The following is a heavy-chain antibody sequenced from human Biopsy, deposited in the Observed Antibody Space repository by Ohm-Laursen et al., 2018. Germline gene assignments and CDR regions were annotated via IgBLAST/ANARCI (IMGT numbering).Heavy chain of an antibody. Sequence: SLRLSCTASGFIFDDYAMHWVRQAPGKGLEWVSGISWNSYIIDYADSVKGRFTVSRDNAKKSLYLQMNTLTAADTAVYFCAKGGSSYGFGSFNIFHKYATDVRGQGTTVTVSS. CDR2: ISWNSYII. CDR1: GFIFDDYA. D-gene: IGHD3-10*01. CDR3: AKGGSSYGFGSFNIFHKYATDV. J-gene: IGHJ6*02. V-gene: IGHV3-9*01.